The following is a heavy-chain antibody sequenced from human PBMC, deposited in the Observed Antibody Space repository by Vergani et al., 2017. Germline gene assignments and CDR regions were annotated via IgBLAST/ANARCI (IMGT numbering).Heavy chain of an antibody. CDR3: ARVDSYYDFWSGYYTGLPDY. Sequence: EVQLLESGGGLVQPGGSLRLSCAASGFTFSSYWMSWVRQAPGKGLEWVANIKQDGSEKYYVDSVKGRFTISRDNAKNSLYLQMNSLRAEDTAVYYCARVDSYYDFWSGYYTGLPDYWGQGTLVTVSS. D-gene: IGHD3-3*01. CDR1: GFTFSSYW. J-gene: IGHJ4*02. V-gene: IGHV3-7*01. CDR2: IKQDGSEK.